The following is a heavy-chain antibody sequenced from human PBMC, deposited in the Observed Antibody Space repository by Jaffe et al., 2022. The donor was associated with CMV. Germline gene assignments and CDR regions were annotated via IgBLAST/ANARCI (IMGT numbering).Heavy chain of an antibody. J-gene: IGHJ4*02. CDR2: ISGSGGST. V-gene: IGHV3-23*04. CDR3: AKRGEPDARYGEYYFDY. CDR1: GFTFSSYA. D-gene: IGHD3-10*01. Sequence: EVQLVESGGGLVQPGGSLRLSCAASGFTFSSYAMSWVRQAPGKGLEWVSAISGSGGSTYYADSVKGRFTISRDNSKNTLYLQMNSLRAEDTAVYYCAKRGEPDARYGEYYFDYWGQGTLVTVSS.